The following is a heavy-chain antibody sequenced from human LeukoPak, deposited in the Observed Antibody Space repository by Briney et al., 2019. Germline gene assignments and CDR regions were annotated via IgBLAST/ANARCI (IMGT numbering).Heavy chain of an antibody. CDR2: IRYDGSEK. D-gene: IGHD6-13*01. Sequence: GGSLRLSCAASGFNFNSYDMQWVRQSPGKGLEWVTFIRYDGSEKYYVNSVEGRFTISRDNSKNTLYLQMNSLRAEDTAVYYCATSVTGYSSPFYYWGQGTLVTVSP. J-gene: IGHJ4*02. CDR1: GFNFNSYD. V-gene: IGHV3-30*02. CDR3: ATSVTGYSSPFYY.